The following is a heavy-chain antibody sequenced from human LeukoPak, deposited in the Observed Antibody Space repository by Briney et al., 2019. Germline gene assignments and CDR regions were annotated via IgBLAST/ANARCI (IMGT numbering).Heavy chain of an antibody. CDR1: GYTFTSYA. Sequence: ASVKVSCKASGYTFTSYAMNWVRQAPGQGLEWMGWINTNTGNPTYAQGFTGRFIFSLDTSVSTAYLQISSLKAEDTAVYYCARSLSQSSSSWLYPNNDYFDYWGQGTLVTVSS. J-gene: IGHJ4*02. D-gene: IGHD6-13*01. CDR3: ARSLSQSSSSWLYPNNDYFDY. V-gene: IGHV7-4-1*02. CDR2: INTNTGNP.